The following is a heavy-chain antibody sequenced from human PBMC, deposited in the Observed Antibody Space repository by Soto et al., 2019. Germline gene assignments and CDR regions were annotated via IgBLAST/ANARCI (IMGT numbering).Heavy chain of an antibody. Sequence: EVQLLESGGGLVQPGGSLRLSCAASGFIFNNYALNWVRQAPGKGLEWVSGLSNSGGSTYYADSVKGRFTISRDNSKNTLFMQMNSLRAEDTAVYYCAKDLSLSGLCFDYWGQGTLGTVSS. V-gene: IGHV3-23*01. CDR1: GFIFNNYA. J-gene: IGHJ4*02. D-gene: IGHD3-3*01. CDR2: LSNSGGST. CDR3: AKDLSLSGLCFDY.